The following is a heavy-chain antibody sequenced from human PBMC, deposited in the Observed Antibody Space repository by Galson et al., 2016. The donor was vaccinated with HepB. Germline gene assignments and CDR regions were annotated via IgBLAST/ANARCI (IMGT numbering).Heavy chain of an antibody. Sequence: ETLSLTCAVSGGSISSRNWWNWVRQPPGKGLEWIGEIYHSGRTNYSPSLKSRVTMSVDKSKNQFSLRLNSVTAADTAVYYCAVDYGGNSAFDSWGQGTLATVSP. CDR3: AVDYGGNSAFDS. CDR2: IYHSGRT. V-gene: IGHV4-4*02. CDR1: GGSISSRNW. D-gene: IGHD4-23*01. J-gene: IGHJ4*02.